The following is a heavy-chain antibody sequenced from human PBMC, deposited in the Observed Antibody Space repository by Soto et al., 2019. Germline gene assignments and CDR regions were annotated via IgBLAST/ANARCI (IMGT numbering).Heavy chain of an antibody. CDR3: ARGLATLPVFAFDI. CDR2: VYWNDDK. D-gene: IGHD1-1*01. J-gene: IGHJ3*02. CDR1: GISLSTRGVG. Sequence: SGPTLVNPPQTLTLTCTLSGISLSTRGVGLGWIRQTPGKALEWLALVYWNDDKHYSPSLKSRLTITKDTSKNQAILTMTNMDPVDTATYYCARGLATLPVFAFDIWGQGTVVTVSS. V-gene: IGHV2-5*01.